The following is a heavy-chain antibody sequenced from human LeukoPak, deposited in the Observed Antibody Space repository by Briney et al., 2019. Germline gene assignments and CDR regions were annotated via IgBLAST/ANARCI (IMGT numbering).Heavy chain of an antibody. V-gene: IGHV3-33*01. D-gene: IGHD4-11*01. Sequence: PGGSLRLSCAASGFTFSSYGMHWVRQAPGKGLEWVAVIWYDGSNKYYADSVKGRFTISRDNSKNTLYLEMNSLRAEDTAVYYCARDRTVTTHYYYCYYDMDVWGQGTTVTVSS. CDR1: GFTFSSYG. J-gene: IGHJ6*02. CDR2: IWYDGSNK. CDR3: ARDRTVTTHYYYCYYDMDV.